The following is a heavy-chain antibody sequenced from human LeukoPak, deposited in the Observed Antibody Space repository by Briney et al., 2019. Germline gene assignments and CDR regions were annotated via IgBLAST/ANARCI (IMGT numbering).Heavy chain of an antibody. J-gene: IGHJ5*02. Sequence: ASVKVSCKASGYTFTGYYMHWVRQAPGQGLAWMGWINPNSGGTNYAQKFQGRVTMTRETSISTAYMELSRLRSDDTAVYYCARGADQLLFYSDWFDPWGQGTLVTVSS. D-gene: IGHD2-2*01. CDR2: INPNSGGT. V-gene: IGHV1-2*02. CDR3: ARGADQLLFYSDWFDP. CDR1: GYTFTGYY.